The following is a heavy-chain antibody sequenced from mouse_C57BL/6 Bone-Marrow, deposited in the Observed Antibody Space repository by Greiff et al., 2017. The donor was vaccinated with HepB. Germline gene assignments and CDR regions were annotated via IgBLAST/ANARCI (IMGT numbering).Heavy chain of an antibody. CDR1: GYAFSSSW. J-gene: IGHJ4*01. CDR2: IYPGDGDT. V-gene: IGHV1-82*01. D-gene: IGHD4-1*01. CDR3: ARERDLTGIY. Sequence: QVQLKQSGPELVKPGASVKISCKASGYAFSSSWMNWVKQRPGKGLEWIGRIYPGDGDTNYNGKFKGKATLTADKSSSTAYMQLSSLTSEDSAVYFCARERDLTGIYWGQGTSVTVSS.